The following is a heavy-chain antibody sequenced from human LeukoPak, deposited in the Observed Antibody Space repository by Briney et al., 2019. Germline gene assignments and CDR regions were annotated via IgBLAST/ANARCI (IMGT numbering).Heavy chain of an antibody. J-gene: IGHJ5*02. CDR2: INSDGIRT. D-gene: IGHD6-13*01. CDR3: ARTLYSSSWFDP. Sequence: GGSLRLSCAAFGFTFSAYWMHWVRQAPGKGLVWVSRINSDGIRTSYADSVKGRFTISRDNAKNTLYLQMNSLRAEDTAVYYCARTLYSSSWFDPWGQGTLVTVSS. CDR1: GFTFSAYW. V-gene: IGHV3-74*01.